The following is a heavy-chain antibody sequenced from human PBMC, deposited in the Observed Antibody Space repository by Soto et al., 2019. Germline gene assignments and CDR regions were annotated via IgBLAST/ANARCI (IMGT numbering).Heavy chain of an antibody. CDR1: VFPSSSYA. CDR3: AIHLWEIGPPDY. Sequence: SVASVFPSSSYATPWARQAPGKGLEWVAVISYDGSNKYYAASVKGRFTISRDNSRKALYIQRTGLRADETALYYCAIHLWEIGPPDYWGQGTLVTVS. D-gene: IGHD1-26*01. V-gene: IGHV3-30-3*01. CDR2: ISYDGSNK. J-gene: IGHJ4*02.